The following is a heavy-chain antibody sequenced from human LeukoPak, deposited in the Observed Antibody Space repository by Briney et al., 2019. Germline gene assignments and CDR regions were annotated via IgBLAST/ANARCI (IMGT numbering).Heavy chain of an antibody. CDR3: ARELIAAAGGFDP. CDR2: INPSGGST. V-gene: IGHV1-46*01. D-gene: IGHD6-13*01. J-gene: IGHJ5*02. Sequence: RVSVKVSCKASGYTFTSYYMHWVRQAPGQGLEWMGIINPSGGSTSYAQKFQGRVTMTRDTSTSTVYMELSSLRSEDTAVYYCARELIAAAGGFDPWGQGTLVTVSS. CDR1: GYTFTSYY.